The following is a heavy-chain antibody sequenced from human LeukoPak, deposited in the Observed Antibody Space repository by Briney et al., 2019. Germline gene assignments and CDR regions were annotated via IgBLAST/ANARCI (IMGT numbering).Heavy chain of an antibody. CDR3: ARDSTYGDYDRRGAFDI. V-gene: IGHV4-30-4*01. J-gene: IGHJ3*02. Sequence: PSETLSLTCTVSGGSISSGDYSWSWIRQPPGKGLEWIGYIYYSGSTYYNPSLKSRVTISVDTSKNQFSLKLSSVTAADTAVYYCARDSTYGDYDRRGAFDIWGQGTMVTVSS. D-gene: IGHD4-17*01. CDR2: IYYSGST. CDR1: GGSISSGDYS.